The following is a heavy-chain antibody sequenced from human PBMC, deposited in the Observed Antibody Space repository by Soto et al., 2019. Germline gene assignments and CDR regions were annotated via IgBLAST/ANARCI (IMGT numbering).Heavy chain of an antibody. CDR1: GFFFSDYY. J-gene: IGHJ6*02. CDR3: AIGGGQIYYKGLDV. Sequence: QVQLVESGGTLVKPGGSLRLSCAASGFFFSDYYLSWIRQAPGKGLECVAYISGTGDTKYNADSVEGRFTISRDNPKSSLYLQMNSLRAEDAAVYYCAIGGGQIYYKGLDVWGQGTTVTVSS. CDR2: ISGTGDTK. V-gene: IGHV3-11*01. D-gene: IGHD3-10*01.